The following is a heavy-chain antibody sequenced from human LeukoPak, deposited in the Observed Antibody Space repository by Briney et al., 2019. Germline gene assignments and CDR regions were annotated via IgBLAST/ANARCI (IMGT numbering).Heavy chain of an antibody. J-gene: IGHJ4*02. V-gene: IGHV1-69*02. Sequence: GASVKVSCKASGGTFSSYTISWVRQAPGQGLEWMGRTIPILGIANYAQKFQGRVTITADKSTSTAYMELSSLRSEDTAVYYCARFGDERLAFDYWGQGTLVTVSS. D-gene: IGHD3-16*01. CDR1: GGTFSSYT. CDR3: ARFGDERLAFDY. CDR2: TIPILGIA.